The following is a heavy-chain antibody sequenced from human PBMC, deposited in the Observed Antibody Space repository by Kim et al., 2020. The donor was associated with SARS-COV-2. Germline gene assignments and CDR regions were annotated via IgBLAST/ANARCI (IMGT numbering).Heavy chain of an antibody. CDR3: ARANYYDSSGYYGV. J-gene: IGHJ4*02. Sequence: GGSLRLSCAASGFTFSGYWMSWVRQAPGKGLEWVANINQHGSDKYHVDSVKGRFTISRDNAKNSLYLQMNSLRAEDTAVYYCARANYYDSSGYYGVWGQGTLVTVSS. CDR1: GFTFSGYW. V-gene: IGHV3-7*01. CDR2: INQHGSDK. D-gene: IGHD3-22*01.